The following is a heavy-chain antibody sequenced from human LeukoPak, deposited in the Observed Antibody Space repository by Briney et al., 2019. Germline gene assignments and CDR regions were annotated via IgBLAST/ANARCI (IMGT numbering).Heavy chain of an antibody. CDR2: ISAYNGDT. V-gene: IGHV1-18*01. J-gene: IGHJ3*02. Sequence: GASVKVSCKASGYTFTTYGISWVRQAPGQGLEWMGWISAYNGDTNYAQKLQDRVTMTTDTSTSTGYMELRSLRSDDTAMYYCARGMSSSWYTVFEIWGQGTMVTVSS. CDR3: ARGMSSSWYTVFEI. CDR1: GYTFTTYG. D-gene: IGHD6-13*01.